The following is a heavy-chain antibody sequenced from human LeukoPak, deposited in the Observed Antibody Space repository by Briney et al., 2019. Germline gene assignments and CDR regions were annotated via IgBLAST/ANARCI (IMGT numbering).Heavy chain of an antibody. CDR3: ARVYDSSGYYFDY. V-gene: IGHV1-2*04. Sequence: ASVKVSCKASGYTFTGYYMHWVRQAPGQGLEWMGWINPNSGGTNYAQKFQGWVTMTRDTSISTAYMELSRLRSDDTAVYYCARVYDSSGYYFDYWGQGTLVTVSS. CDR2: INPNSGGT. J-gene: IGHJ4*02. D-gene: IGHD3-22*01. CDR1: GYTFTGYY.